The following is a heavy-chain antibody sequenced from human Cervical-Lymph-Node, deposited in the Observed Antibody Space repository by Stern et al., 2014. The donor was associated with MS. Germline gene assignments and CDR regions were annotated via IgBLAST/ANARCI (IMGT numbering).Heavy chain of an antibody. CDR3: ARGYYYGMDV. Sequence: VQLVESGGGVVQPGRSLRLSCAASGFTFSSYAMHWVRQAPGKGLEWVAVISYDGSNKYYADSVKGRFTISRDNYKNTLYLQMNSLRAEDPAVYYWARGYYYGMDVGGQGTTVTVSS. CDR2: ISYDGSNK. CDR1: GFTFSSYA. J-gene: IGHJ6*02. V-gene: IGHV3-30*04.